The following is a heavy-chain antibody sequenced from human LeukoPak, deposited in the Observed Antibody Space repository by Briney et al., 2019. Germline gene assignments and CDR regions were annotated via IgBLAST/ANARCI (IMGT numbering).Heavy chain of an antibody. Sequence: GGSLRLSCAASGFTVRSSYMSWVRQAPGKGLEWVSVIYSGGSAYYAESVQGRFTIFRDNSKNTLFLQMNFLRAEDTAVYYCARGGDEVVTSDYFDYWGQGTLVTVSS. CDR3: ARGGDEVVTSDYFDY. V-gene: IGHV3-53*01. D-gene: IGHD4-23*01. J-gene: IGHJ4*02. CDR2: IYSGGSA. CDR1: GFTVRSSY.